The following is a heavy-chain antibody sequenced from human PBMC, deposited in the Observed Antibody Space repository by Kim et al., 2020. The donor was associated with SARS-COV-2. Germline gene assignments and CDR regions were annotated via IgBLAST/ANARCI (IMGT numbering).Heavy chain of an antibody. CDR3: ATYVWGSSSFDY. V-gene: IGHV3-48*03. J-gene: IGHJ4*02. CDR1: GFTFSSYE. Sequence: GGSLRLSCAASGFTFSSYEMNWVRQAPGKGLEWVSYIISSGSTIYYADSVKGRFTISRDNAKNSLYLQMNSLRAEDTAVYYCATYVWGSSSFDYWGQGTLVTVSS. D-gene: IGHD3-16*01. CDR2: IISSGSTI.